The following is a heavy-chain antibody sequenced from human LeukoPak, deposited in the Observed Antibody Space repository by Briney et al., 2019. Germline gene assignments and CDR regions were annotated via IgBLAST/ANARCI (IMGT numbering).Heavy chain of an antibody. J-gene: IGHJ3*02. CDR2: ISGSGGGT. V-gene: IGHV3-23*01. CDR1: GFIFSSYA. Sequence: GGSPRLSCAASGFIFSSYAMSWVRQAPGQGLEWVSGISGSGGGTYYADSVKGRFTISRDNSKSTLYLQMNSLRAEDTSVYYCAKDTAGKLGFDIWGQGTMVTVSS. CDR3: AKDTAGKLGFDI. D-gene: IGHD2-8*02.